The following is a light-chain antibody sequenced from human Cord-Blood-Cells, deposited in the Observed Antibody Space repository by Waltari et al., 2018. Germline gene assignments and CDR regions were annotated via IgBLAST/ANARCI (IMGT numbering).Light chain of an antibody. CDR3: QQYDNLPYT. Sequence: DIKLSQSPPSLSASVGDRVTITGQASQDISNYLNWYKQKPGKAPKLLIYDASNLETGVPSRFSGSGSGTDFTFTISSLQPEDIATYYCQQYDNLPYTFGRGTKVEIK. V-gene: IGKV1-33*01. CDR1: QDISNY. CDR2: DAS. J-gene: IGKJ4*01.